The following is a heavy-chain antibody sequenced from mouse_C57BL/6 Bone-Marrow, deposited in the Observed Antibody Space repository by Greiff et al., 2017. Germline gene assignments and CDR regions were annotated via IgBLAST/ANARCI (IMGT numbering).Heavy chain of an antibody. V-gene: IGHV14-4*01. CDR2: IDPENGDT. CDR1: GFNIKDDY. CDR3: TIYYYGSNAWFAY. J-gene: IGHJ3*01. Sequence: DVKLQESGAELVRPGASVKLSCTASGFNIKDDYMHWVKQRPEQGLEWIGWIDPENGDTEYASKFQGKATITADTSSNTAYLQLSSLTSEDTAVYYCTIYYYGSNAWFAYWGQGTLVTVSA. D-gene: IGHD1-1*01.